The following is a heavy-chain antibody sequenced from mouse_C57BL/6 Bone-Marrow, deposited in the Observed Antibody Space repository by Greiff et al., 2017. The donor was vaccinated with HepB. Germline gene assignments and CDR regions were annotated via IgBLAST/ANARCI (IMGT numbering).Heavy chain of an antibody. Sequence: EVQRVESGGGLVQPGGSRKLSCAASGFTFSSFGMHWVRQAPEKGLEWVAYINSGSSTIYYADTVKGRFTVSRDNPKNILFLQMTSLRSEDTALCYCTRVYDYDNAIDTRGQGTSVTVSS. J-gene: IGHJ4*01. V-gene: IGHV5-17*02. CDR2: INSGSSTI. CDR3: TRVYDYDNAIDT. CDR1: GFTFSSFG. D-gene: IGHD2-4*01.